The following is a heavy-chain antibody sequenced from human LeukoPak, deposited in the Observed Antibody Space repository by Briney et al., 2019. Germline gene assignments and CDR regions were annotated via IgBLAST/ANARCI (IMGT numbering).Heavy chain of an antibody. V-gene: IGHV4-4*07. Sequence: PSETLSLTCTVSGGSISSYSWSWIRQPAGKGLEWIGRIYTSGSTNYNPSLKSRVTMSVDTSKNQFSLKLSSVTAADTAVYYCARITSSGYSYGFDYRGQGTLVTVSS. D-gene: IGHD5-18*01. CDR3: ARITSSGYSYGFDY. CDR1: GGSISSYS. J-gene: IGHJ4*02. CDR2: IYTSGST.